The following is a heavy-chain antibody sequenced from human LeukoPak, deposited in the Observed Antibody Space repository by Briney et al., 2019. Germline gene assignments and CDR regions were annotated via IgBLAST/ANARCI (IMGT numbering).Heavy chain of an antibody. J-gene: IGHJ4*02. V-gene: IGHV3-7*01. CDR3: ARDQRGYSYGYDDY. Sequence: PGGSLRLSCAASGFTFSNYWMSWVRQAPGKGLEWVANIKQDGSEKYYVDSVKGRFTISRGNAKNSLYLLMNSLRAEDTAIYYCARDQRGYSYGYDDYWGQGTLVTVSS. CDR1: GFTFSNYW. CDR2: IKQDGSEK. D-gene: IGHD5-18*01.